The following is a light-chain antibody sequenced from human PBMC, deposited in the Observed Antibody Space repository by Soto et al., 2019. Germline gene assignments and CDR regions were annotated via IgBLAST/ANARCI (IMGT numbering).Light chain of an antibody. J-gene: IGLJ3*02. CDR2: EGS. Sequence: QSALTQPASVSGSPGQSITISCTGTSSDVGSYNLVSWYQQHSDKAPKLMIYEGSKRPSGVSNRFSGSRSGNTASLTISGLQAEDEADYYCCSYAGSTTWVFGGGTKVTVL. CDR3: CSYAGSTTWV. CDR1: SSDVGSYNL. V-gene: IGLV2-23*01.